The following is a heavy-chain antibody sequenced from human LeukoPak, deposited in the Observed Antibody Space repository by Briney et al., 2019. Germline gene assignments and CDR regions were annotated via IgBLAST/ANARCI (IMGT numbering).Heavy chain of an antibody. J-gene: IGHJ4*02. Sequence: ASVKVSCTASGYTFTSYAMHWVRQAPGQRLEWMGWINAGNGNTKYSQKFQGRVTITRDTSASTAYMELSSLRSEDTAVYYCARGPLELRYFDWLESEKYYFDYWGQGTLVTVSS. V-gene: IGHV1-3*01. CDR3: ARGPLELRYFDWLESEKYYFDY. CDR1: GYTFTSYA. CDR2: INAGNGNT. D-gene: IGHD3-9*01.